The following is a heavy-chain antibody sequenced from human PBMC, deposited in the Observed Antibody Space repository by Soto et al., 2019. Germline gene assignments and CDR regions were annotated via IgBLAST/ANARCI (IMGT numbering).Heavy chain of an antibody. CDR1: GGSLSGYY. D-gene: IGHD3-22*01. Sequence: PSETLSLTCAVYGGSLSGYYWSWIRRPPGKGLEWIGEINHSGSTNYNPSLKSRVTISVDTSKNQFSLKLSSVTAADTAVYYCARALYATRFNYYDSSGPIDYWGQGTLVTVSS. J-gene: IGHJ4*02. CDR2: INHSGST. CDR3: ARALYATRFNYYDSSGPIDY. V-gene: IGHV4-34*01.